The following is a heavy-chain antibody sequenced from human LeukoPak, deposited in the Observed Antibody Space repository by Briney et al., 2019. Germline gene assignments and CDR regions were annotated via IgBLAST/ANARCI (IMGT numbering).Heavy chain of an antibody. CDR1: GGSISSYY. J-gene: IGHJ6*03. Sequence: PSETLSLTCTVSGGSISSYYWSWIRQPPGKGPEWIGYIYYSGSTNYNPSLKSRVTISVDTSKNQFSLKLSSVTAADTAVYYCARGEYSSSSRYYYMDVWGKGTTVTVSS. CDR3: ARGEYSSSSRYYYMDV. V-gene: IGHV4-59*01. CDR2: IYYSGST. D-gene: IGHD6-6*01.